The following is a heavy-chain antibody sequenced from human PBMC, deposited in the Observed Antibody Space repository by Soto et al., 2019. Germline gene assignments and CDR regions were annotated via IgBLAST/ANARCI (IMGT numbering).Heavy chain of an antibody. Sequence: EVQLVESGGGLVKPGGSLRLSCAGSGFIFSNYNMNWVRQAPGKGLEWVSSISSSSSKIYYADSVKGRFTISRDNAKNSLYLQMNSLRAEDTAVYYCARAWNYENWFDPWGQGTLVTVSS. CDR2: ISSSSSKI. J-gene: IGHJ5*02. V-gene: IGHV3-21*01. CDR1: GFIFSNYN. CDR3: ARAWNYENWFDP. D-gene: IGHD1-7*01.